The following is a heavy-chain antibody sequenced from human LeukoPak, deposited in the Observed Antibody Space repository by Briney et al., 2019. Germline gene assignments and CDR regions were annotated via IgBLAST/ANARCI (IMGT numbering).Heavy chain of an antibody. CDR1: GFTVSSNY. D-gene: IGHD6-6*01. V-gene: IGHV3-66*01. CDR2: IYSGGST. Sequence: GGSLRLSCAASGFTVSSNYMSWVRQAPGKGLEWVSVIYSGGSTYYADSVKGRFTISRDNSKNTLYLQMNSLRAEDTAVYYCMAESSSPWEGYWGQGTLVTVSS. J-gene: IGHJ4*02. CDR3: MAESSSPWEGY.